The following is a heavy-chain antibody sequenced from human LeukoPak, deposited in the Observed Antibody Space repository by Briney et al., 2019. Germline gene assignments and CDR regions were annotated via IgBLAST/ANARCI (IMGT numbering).Heavy chain of an antibody. J-gene: IGHJ4*02. Sequence: GGSLRLSCAASGFTFSSYGMHWVRQAPGKGLEWVAVISYDGSNKYCADSVKGRFTISRDNSKNTLYLQMDSLRAEDAAVYYCAKKPVIGGQGTLVTVSS. CDR3: AKKPVI. V-gene: IGHV3-30-3*02. CDR1: GFTFSSYG. D-gene: IGHD2-21*01. CDR2: ISYDGSNK.